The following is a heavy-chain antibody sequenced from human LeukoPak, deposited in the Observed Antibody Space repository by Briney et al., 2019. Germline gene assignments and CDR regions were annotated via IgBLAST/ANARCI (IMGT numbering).Heavy chain of an antibody. J-gene: IGHJ5*02. CDR3: ARGVRYYDSSGYYRKAYNWFDP. CDR2: IYYSGST. D-gene: IGHD3-22*01. CDR1: GGSISSSIYY. Sequence: PSETLSLTCTVSGGSISSSIYYWGWIRQPPGRGLEWIGSIYYSGSTYYNPSLKSRVTISVDTSKNQFSLKLSSVTAADTAVYYCARGVRYYDSSGYYRKAYNWFDPWGQGTLVTVSS. V-gene: IGHV4-39*07.